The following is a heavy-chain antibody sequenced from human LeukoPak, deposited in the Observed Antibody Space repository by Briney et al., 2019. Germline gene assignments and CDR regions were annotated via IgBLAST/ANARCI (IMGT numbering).Heavy chain of an antibody. CDR3: ARYKYSSGWY. CDR1: GGSFSGYY. CDR2: IYYSGST. J-gene: IGHJ4*02. Sequence: ASETLSLTCAVYGGSFSGYYWSWIRQPPGKGLEWIGYIYYSGSTNYNPSLKSRVTISVDTSKNQFSLKLSSVTAADTAVYYCARYKYSSGWYWGQGTLVTVSS. V-gene: IGHV4-59*08. D-gene: IGHD6-19*01.